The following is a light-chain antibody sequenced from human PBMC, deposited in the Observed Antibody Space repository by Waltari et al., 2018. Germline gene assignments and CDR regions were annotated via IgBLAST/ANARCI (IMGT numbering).Light chain of an antibody. CDR1: SSDVGGYND. J-gene: IGLJ2*01. CDR2: GVD. V-gene: IGLV2-14*01. Sequence: QSALTQPASVSGSPGQSITISCTGTSSDVGGYNDVSWYQQHPDKAPKLIISGVDNRPSGISNRFSGFKSGDTAYLTISGLQAEDEADYYCISYTSTSTLVLFGGGTKLTVL. CDR3: ISYTSTSTLVL.